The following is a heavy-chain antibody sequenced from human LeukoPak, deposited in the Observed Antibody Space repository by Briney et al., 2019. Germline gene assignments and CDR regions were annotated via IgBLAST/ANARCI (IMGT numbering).Heavy chain of an antibody. V-gene: IGHV3-21*01. D-gene: IGHD5-12*01. CDR1: GFTFSNYS. CDR2: ISSSSSYI. Sequence: GGSLRLSCEASGFTFSNYSMNWVRQAPGKGLEWVSSISSSSSYIYYADSVKGRFTISRDNAKNSLYLQMNSLRAEDTAVYYCAREREWLRLLDYWGQGTLVTVSS. J-gene: IGHJ4*02. CDR3: AREREWLRLLDY.